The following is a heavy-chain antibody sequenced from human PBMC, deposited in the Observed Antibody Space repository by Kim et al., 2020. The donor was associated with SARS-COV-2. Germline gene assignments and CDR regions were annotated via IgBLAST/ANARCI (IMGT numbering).Heavy chain of an antibody. CDR3: VRETKSDVLDQ. V-gene: IGHV1-8*01. D-gene: IGHD1-1*01. CDR2: MNPKKGNT. CDR1: GYIFTTLD. Sequence: ASVKVSCKASGYIFTTLDINWVRQAPGHGLEWMGWMNPKKGNTGYSPKFQGRVTMTRDTNIRTAYMELSSLRAEDTAVYYCVRETKSDVLDQWGQGTLVTVTS. J-gene: IGHJ4*02.